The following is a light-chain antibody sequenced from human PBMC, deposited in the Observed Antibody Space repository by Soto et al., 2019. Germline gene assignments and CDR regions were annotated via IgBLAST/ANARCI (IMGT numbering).Light chain of an antibody. CDR1: SSDVGGYNY. J-gene: IGLJ2*01. CDR3: SAYAGSNNLV. Sequence: QSVLTQPPSASGSPGQSVTISCTGTSSDVGGYNYVSWYQQPPGKAPKLMIYEVSKRPSGVPDRFSGSRSGNTASLTVSGRQAEDEADYYCSAYAGSNNLVFGGGTKVTVL. V-gene: IGLV2-8*01. CDR2: EVS.